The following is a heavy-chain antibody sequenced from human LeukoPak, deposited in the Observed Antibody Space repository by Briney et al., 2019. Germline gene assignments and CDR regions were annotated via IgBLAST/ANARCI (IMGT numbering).Heavy chain of an antibody. V-gene: IGHV3-23*01. CDR1: GFTFSSYA. J-gene: IGHJ4*02. Sequence: PGGSLRLSCAASGFTFSSYAMSWVRQAPGKGLEWVSVISGGGTSTYYADSVKGRFTISKDNSRNTLYLQMNSLRAEDTAVYYCAKSTPEAGYFDYWGQGTLVTVSS. CDR3: AKSTPEAGYFDY. CDR2: ISGGGTST. D-gene: IGHD6-25*01.